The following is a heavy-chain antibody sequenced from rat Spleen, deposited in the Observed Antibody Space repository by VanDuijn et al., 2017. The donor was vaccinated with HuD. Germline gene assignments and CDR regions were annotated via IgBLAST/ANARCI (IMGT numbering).Heavy chain of an antibody. CDR1: GFTFNDYY. CDR2: IFYDGSVT. Sequence: EVQLVESGGGLVQPGRSLKLSCAASGFTFNDYYMAWVRQAPKKGLEWVATIFYDGSVTFYRDSVKGRFTVSRDNAKNTLYLQMDSLWYEDTATYSCAMRGTTDLPIYWYFDFWGPGIMVTVSS. V-gene: IGHV5-7*01. D-gene: IGHD1-6*01. J-gene: IGHJ1*01. CDR3: AMRGTTDLPIYWYFDF.